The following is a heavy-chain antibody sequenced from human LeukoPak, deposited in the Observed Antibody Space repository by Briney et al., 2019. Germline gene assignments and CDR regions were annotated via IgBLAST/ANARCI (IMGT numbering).Heavy chain of an antibody. CDR1: GFTFSSYA. J-gene: IGHJ4*02. V-gene: IGHV3-23*01. CDR3: AKVSYGDQHFDY. Sequence: GGSLRLSCAASGFTFSSYAMSWVRQAPGKGLEWVSAISGSGGSTYYADSVKGRFTISRDNSKNTLYLQINSLRAEDTAVYYCAKVSYGDQHFDYWGQGTLVTVSS. CDR2: ISGSGGST. D-gene: IGHD4-17*01.